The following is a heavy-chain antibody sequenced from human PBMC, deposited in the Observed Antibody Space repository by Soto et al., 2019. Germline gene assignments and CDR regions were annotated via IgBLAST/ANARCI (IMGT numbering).Heavy chain of an antibody. CDR2: ISGSGGST. CDR1: GFTFSSYA. V-gene: IGHV3-23*01. J-gene: IGHJ5*02. Sequence: GGSLRLSCAASGFTFSSYAMSWVRQAPGKGLEWVSAISGSGGSTYYADSVKGRFTISRDNSKNTLYLQMNSLRAEDTAVYYCAKVPYSSGWVPLYNWFDPWGQGTLVTVSS. CDR3: AKVPYSSGWVPLYNWFDP. D-gene: IGHD6-19*01.